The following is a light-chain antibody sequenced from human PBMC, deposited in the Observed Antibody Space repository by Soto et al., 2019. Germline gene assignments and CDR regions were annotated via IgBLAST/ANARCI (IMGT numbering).Light chain of an antibody. J-gene: IGKJ2*01. CDR1: QSVSSSY. CDR3: QQYDTSPYT. Sequence: ENVLTQSPGTLSLSPGERATLSCRASQSVSSSYSAWYQQKPGQAPRLLIYGASSRATGIPDRFSGSGSGTDFTLTISRLEPEDFAVYYCQQYDTSPYTFGQGTKLEI. V-gene: IGKV3-20*01. CDR2: GAS.